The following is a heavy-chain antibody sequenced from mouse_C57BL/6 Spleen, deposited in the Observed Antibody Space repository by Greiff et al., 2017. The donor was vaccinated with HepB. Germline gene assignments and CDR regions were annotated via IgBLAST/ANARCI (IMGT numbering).Heavy chain of an antibody. CDR3: ARPAQAPYYAMDY. CDR1: GFTFSDYG. Sequence: EVKLVESGGGLVKPGGSLKLSCAASGFTFSDYGMHWVRQAPEKGLEWVAYISSGSSTIYYADTVKGRFTISRDNAKNTLFLQMTSLRSEDTAMYYCARPAQAPYYAMDYWGQRTSVTVSS. D-gene: IGHD3-2*02. CDR2: ISSGSSTI. V-gene: IGHV5-17*01. J-gene: IGHJ4*01.